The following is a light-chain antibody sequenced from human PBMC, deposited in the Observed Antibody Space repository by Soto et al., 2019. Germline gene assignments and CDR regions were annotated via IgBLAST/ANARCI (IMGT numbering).Light chain of an antibody. CDR2: GAS. CDR3: QQYGGSPRT. V-gene: IGKV3-20*01. CDR1: QSINNNY. Sequence: EILLTQSPGTLSLSPGERATLSCRASQSINNNYLSWYQQKRGQAPRLLIYGASSRATGIPDRFSGSGSGTDFTLTISRLEPEDFAVYYCQQYGGSPRTFGQGTKVEIK. J-gene: IGKJ1*01.